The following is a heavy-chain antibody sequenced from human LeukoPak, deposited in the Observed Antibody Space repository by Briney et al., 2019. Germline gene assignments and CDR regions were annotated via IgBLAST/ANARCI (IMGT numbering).Heavy chain of an antibody. CDR1: GFTFSSYG. V-gene: IGHV3-30*02. J-gene: IGHJ4*02. D-gene: IGHD3-22*01. CDR2: IRYDGSNK. Sequence: QPGGSLSLSCAASGFTFSSYGMHWVRQAPGKGLEWVAFIRYDGSNKYYADSVKGRFTISRDHSKNTPYLQMNSLRAEDTVVYYCAKPRHRVVVINDWGQGTLVSVSS. CDR3: AKPRHRVVVIND.